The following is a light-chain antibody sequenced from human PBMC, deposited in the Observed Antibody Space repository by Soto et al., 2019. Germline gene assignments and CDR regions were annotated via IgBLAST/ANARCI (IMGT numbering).Light chain of an antibody. V-gene: IGLV3-21*02. CDR3: QVWDSSSDHVV. CDR1: XIGSKS. Sequence: GQTARITCGGXXIGSKSVHWYQQKPGQAPVLVVYDDSDRPSGIPERFSGSNSGNTATLIISRVEAGDEADYYGQVWDSSSDHVVFGGGTKVTVL. CDR2: DDS. J-gene: IGLJ2*01.